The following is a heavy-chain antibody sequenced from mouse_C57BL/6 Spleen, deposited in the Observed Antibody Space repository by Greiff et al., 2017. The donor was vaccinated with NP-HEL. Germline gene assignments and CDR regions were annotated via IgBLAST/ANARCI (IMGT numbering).Heavy chain of an antibody. V-gene: IGHV1-69*01. CDR3: ARGDYDGLAY. D-gene: IGHD2-4*01. Sequence: VQLQQSGAELVMPGASVKLSCKASGYTFTSYWMHWVKQRPGQGLEWIGEIDPSDSYTNYNQKFKGKSTLTVDKSSSTAYMQLSSLTSEDSAVYYCARGDYDGLAYWGQGTLVTVSA. CDR2: IDPSDSYT. CDR1: GYTFTSYW. J-gene: IGHJ3*01.